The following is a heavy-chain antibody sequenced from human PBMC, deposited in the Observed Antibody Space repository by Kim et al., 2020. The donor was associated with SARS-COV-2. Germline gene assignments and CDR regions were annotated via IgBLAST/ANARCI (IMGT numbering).Heavy chain of an antibody. CDR1: GFTFSSYG. V-gene: IGHV3-33*01. D-gene: IGHD3-10*01. CDR3: ARGLGVAHRFGSGRPYGMDV. Sequence: GGSLRLSCAASGFTFSSYGMHWVRQAPGKGLEWVAVIWYDGSNKYYADSVKGRFTISRDNSKNTLYLQMNSLRAEDTAVYYCARGLGVAHRFGSGRPYGMDVWGQGTTVTVSS. CDR2: IWYDGSNK. J-gene: IGHJ6*02.